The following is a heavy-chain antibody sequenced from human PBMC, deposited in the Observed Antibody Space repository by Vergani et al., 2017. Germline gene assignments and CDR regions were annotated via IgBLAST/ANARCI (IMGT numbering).Heavy chain of an antibody. Sequence: QVQLVESGGGVVQPGGSLRLSCAASGFTFTNYSMHWVRQAPGKGLEWVAFTRYDGIVEYYGDSVRGRFTISRDNSKNTLYLQMDSLRAEDTAVYYCARDGWELLDYFYYMDVWGKGTTVTVSS. V-gene: IGHV3-30*02. D-gene: IGHD1-26*01. CDR3: ARDGWELLDYFYYMDV. J-gene: IGHJ6*03. CDR2: TRYDGIVE. CDR1: GFTFTNYS.